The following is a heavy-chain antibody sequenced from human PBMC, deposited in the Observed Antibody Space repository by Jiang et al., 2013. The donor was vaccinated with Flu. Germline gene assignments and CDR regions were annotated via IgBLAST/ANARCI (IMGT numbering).Heavy chain of an antibody. D-gene: IGHD6-19*01. V-gene: IGHV4-38-2*02. Sequence: EWIGSIYHSGSTYYNPSLKSRVTISVDTSKNQFSLKLSSVTAADTAVYYCALESSGWLPTEYYFDYWGQGTLVTVSS. CDR2: IYHSGST. J-gene: IGHJ4*02. CDR3: ALESSGWLPTEYYFDY.